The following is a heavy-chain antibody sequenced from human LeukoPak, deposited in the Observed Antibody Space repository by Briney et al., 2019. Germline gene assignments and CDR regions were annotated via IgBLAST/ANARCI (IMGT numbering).Heavy chain of an antibody. V-gene: IGHV1-18*01. CDR2: ISAYNGNT. Sequence: ASVKVSFKASGYTFTIYGISWVRQAPGQGLEWMGWISAYNGNTNYAQKLQGRVNMTTDTSTSTDYMEVRGLRSDDTAVYYCARDSRYCSGGSCYSGVRWFDPWGQGTLVTVSS. D-gene: IGHD2-15*01. CDR3: ARDSRYCSGGSCYSGVRWFDP. J-gene: IGHJ5*02. CDR1: GYTFTIYG.